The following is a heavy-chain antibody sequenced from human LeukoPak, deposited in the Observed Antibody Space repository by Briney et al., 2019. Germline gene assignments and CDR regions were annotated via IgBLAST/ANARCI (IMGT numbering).Heavy chain of an antibody. D-gene: IGHD2-8*01. J-gene: IGHJ4*02. CDR1: GYTFTHYG. Sequence: ASVKVSCKASGYTFTHYGFSWVRQAPGEGLEWMGWISAYNGDTKYAQKFQGRVTITTDTSATTVYMELGSLRFDDAAVYYCAREACSDGVCYFEYWGQGTLVTVSS. CDR2: ISAYNGDT. CDR3: AREACSDGVCYFEY. V-gene: IGHV1-18*01.